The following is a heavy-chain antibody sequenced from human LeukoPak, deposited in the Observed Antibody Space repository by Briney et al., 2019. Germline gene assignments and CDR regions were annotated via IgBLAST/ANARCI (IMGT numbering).Heavy chain of an antibody. CDR3: ATPLVANDAFDI. CDR1: GYTFSSYG. Sequence: GASVKVSCKASGYTFSSYGISWVRQAPGQGLGWMGWSSTYNSNTNYAPKFQGRVTITTDTSTGTVYMELRSLRSDDTAVYYCATPLVANDAFDIWGQGTMVTVSS. D-gene: IGHD2-8*02. CDR2: SSTYNSNT. V-gene: IGHV1-18*01. J-gene: IGHJ3*02.